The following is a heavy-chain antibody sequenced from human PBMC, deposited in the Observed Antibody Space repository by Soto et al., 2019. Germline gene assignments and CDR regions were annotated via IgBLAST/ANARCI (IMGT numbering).Heavy chain of an antibody. Sequence: LRLSCAASGFTFSSYGMHWVRQAPGKGLEWVAVISYDGSNKYYADSVKGRFTISRDNSKNTLYLQMNSLRAEDTAVYYCAKEEGVLGQALYSDYWGQGTLVTVSS. CDR2: ISYDGSNK. J-gene: IGHJ4*02. CDR3: AKEEGVLGQALYSDY. D-gene: IGHD2-15*01. V-gene: IGHV3-30*18. CDR1: GFTFSSYG.